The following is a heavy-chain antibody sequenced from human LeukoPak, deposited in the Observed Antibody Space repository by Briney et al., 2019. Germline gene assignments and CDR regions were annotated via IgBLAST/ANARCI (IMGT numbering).Heavy chain of an antibody. CDR3: ARGSSSSNVGYYYYYYYMDV. D-gene: IGHD6-6*01. Sequence: ASVKVSCKASGYTFTGYYMHWVRQAPGQGLEWMGWINPNSGGTNYAQKFQGRVTMTRDTSISTAYMELSRLRSDDTAVYYCARGSSSSNVGYYYYYYYMDVWGKGTTVTVSS. J-gene: IGHJ6*03. CDR1: GYTFTGYY. V-gene: IGHV1-2*02. CDR2: INPNSGGT.